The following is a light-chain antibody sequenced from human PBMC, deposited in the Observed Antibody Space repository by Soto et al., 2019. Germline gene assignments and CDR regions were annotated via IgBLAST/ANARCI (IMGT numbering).Light chain of an antibody. CDR2: EVS. Sequence: QSALTQPASVSGSPGQSITISCTGTSSDVGSYNYVSWYQQHPGKAPKVMIYEVSNRPSGVSDRFSGSKSGNTASLTITGLQPEDEASYYCTSYTITHIPVIFGGGTQLTVL. CDR3: TSYTITHIPVI. V-gene: IGLV2-14*01. CDR1: SSDVGSYNY. J-gene: IGLJ2*01.